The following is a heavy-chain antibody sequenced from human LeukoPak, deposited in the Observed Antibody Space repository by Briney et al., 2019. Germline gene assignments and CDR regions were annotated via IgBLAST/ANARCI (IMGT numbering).Heavy chain of an antibody. J-gene: IGHJ4*02. CDR2: ISSSSSYI. D-gene: IGHD6-6*01. CDR1: GFTFSSYS. CDR3: ARGGAARLDY. Sequence: GRSLRLSCAASGFTFSSYSMNWVRQAPGKGLEWVSSISSSSSYIYYADSVKGRFTISRDNAKNSLYLQMNSLRAEDTAVYYCARGGAARLDYWGQGTLVTVSS. V-gene: IGHV3-21*01.